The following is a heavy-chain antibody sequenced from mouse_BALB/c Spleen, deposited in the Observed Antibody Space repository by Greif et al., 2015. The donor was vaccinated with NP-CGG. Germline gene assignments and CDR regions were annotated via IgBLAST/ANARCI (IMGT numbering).Heavy chain of an antibody. CDR2: IHPNSGNV. V-gene: IGHV1S130*01. CDR1: GYTFTNSW. CDR3: AKSGDYDNSFDY. Sequence: VQLQQSGSVLVRPGASVKLSCKASGYTFTNSWMHWAKQRPGQGLEWIGEIHPNSGNVNYNEKFKGKATLTVDTSSSTAYVDLSSLTSEDSAVFYCAKSGDYDNSFDYGGQGTTLTVSS. D-gene: IGHD2-4*01. J-gene: IGHJ2*01.